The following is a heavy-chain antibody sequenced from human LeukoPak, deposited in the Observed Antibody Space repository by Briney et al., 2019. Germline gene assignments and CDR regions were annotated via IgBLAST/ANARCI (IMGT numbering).Heavy chain of an antibody. D-gene: IGHD2-15*01. CDR2: IYYSGST. CDR3: ARPPQRRIAPPGFAP. Sequence: SETLSLTCTVSGGSISSSSYYWGWIRQPPGKGLEWIGSIYYSGSTNYNPSLKSRVTISVDTSKNQFSLKLSSVTAADTAVYYCARPPQRRIAPPGFAPWAQEPLVTVSS. J-gene: IGHJ5*02. V-gene: IGHV4-39*07. CDR1: GGSISSSSYY.